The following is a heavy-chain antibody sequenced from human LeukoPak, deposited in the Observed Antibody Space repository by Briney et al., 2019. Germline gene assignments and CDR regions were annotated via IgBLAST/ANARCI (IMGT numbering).Heavy chain of an antibody. J-gene: IGHJ4*02. V-gene: IGHV5-51*01. D-gene: IGHD2-15*01. CDR1: GYSFTSYW. Sequence: GESLKISCKGSGYSFTSYWIGWVRQMPGKGLEWMGMIYPGDSDTRYSPSFQGQVTISADKSISTAYLQWSSLKASDTAMYYCARHPSYCSGGSCFSDYWGQGTLVTVSS. CDR3: ARHPSYCSGGSCFSDY. CDR2: IYPGDSDT.